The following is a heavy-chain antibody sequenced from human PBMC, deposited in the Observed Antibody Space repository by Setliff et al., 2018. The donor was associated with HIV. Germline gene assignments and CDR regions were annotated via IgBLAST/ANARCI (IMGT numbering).Heavy chain of an antibody. CDR2: LYDTGRT. Sequence: SDTLSLTCSVSGGSVIKDKFYWGWIRQAPAKGLEWIGTLYDTGRTYYNPPPKSRVSIFVDTTKNEFSLNLRSVTAADTAVYFCVNSGYDGDYYYYYMDVWGKGTTVTVSS. J-gene: IGHJ6*03. V-gene: IGHV4-39*01. CDR3: VNSGYDGDYYYYYMDV. CDR1: GGSVIKDKFY. D-gene: IGHD5-12*01.